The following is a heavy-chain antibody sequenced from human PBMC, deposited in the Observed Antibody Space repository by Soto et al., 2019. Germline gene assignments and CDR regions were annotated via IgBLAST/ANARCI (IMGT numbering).Heavy chain of an antibody. D-gene: IGHD3-9*01. CDR3: ARDDPLRYFDWPRADAFDI. V-gene: IGHV4-38-2*02. J-gene: IGHJ3*02. CDR1: GYSISSGYY. CDR2: IYHSGST. Sequence: PSETLSLTCAVSGYSISSGYYWGWIRQPPGKGLEWIGSIYHSGSTYYNPSLKSRVTISVDTSKNQFSLKLSSVTAADTAVYYCARDDPLRYFDWPRADAFDIWGQGTMVTVS.